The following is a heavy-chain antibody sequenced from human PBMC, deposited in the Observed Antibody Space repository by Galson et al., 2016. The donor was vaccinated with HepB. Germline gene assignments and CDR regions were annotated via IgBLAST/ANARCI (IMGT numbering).Heavy chain of an antibody. CDR3: AREPRGFNYGYESYFDN. CDR2: IKCGTGDT. D-gene: IGHD5-18*01. CDR1: GYTFSGYY. Sequence: SVKVSCKASGYTFSGYYVHWVRQAPGQGLEWMGWIKCGTGDTEYAQNFQGRVTMTRDTSINTAHMELKRLRSDDTAVYYCAREPRGFNYGYESYFDNWGQGTLVTVSS. J-gene: IGHJ4*02. V-gene: IGHV1-2*02.